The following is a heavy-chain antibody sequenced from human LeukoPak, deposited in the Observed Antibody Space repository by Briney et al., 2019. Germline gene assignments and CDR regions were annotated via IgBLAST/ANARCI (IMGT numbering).Heavy chain of an antibody. CDR3: ARETCQTSVTTFDS. D-gene: IGHD4-17*01. CDR1: GYTFSSYA. Sequence: VGSLRLSCETSGYTFSSYAMDWVRQAPGQGLEWVSSISSSGNYTYYADTVWGRFTISRDAANNSPFLQMNSLRAQDTVIYYCARETCQTSVTTFDSWGQGTLVTVSS. J-gene: IGHJ4*02. V-gene: IGHV3-21*01. CDR2: ISSSGNYT.